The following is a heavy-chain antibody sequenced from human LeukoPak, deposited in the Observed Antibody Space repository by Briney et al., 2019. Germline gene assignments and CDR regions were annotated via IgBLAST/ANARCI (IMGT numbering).Heavy chain of an antibody. J-gene: IGHJ5*02. CDR2: IYYSGST. V-gene: IGHV4-59*01. D-gene: IGHD3-22*01. CDR1: GGSISSYY. CDR3: ARGPYYYDSSGYYWFDP. Sequence: PSETLSLTCTVSGGSISSYYWSWIRQPPGKGLEWIGYIYYSGSTNYNPSLKNRVTISVDTSKNQFSLKLSSVTAADTAVYYCARGPYYYDSSGYYWFDPWGQGTLVTVSS.